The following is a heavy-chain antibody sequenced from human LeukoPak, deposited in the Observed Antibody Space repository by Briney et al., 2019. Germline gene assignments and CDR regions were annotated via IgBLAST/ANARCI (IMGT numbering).Heavy chain of an antibody. Sequence: GGSLRLSCAASGFTFSSYGTHWVRQAPGKGLEWVAFIRYDGSNKYYADSVKGRFTISRDNAKNSLYLQMNSLRAEDTAVYYCARDPGGLELKMDVWGKGTTVTVSS. CDR1: GFTFSSYG. J-gene: IGHJ6*04. CDR3: ARDPGGLELKMDV. V-gene: IGHV3-30*02. CDR2: IRYDGSNK. D-gene: IGHD1-7*01.